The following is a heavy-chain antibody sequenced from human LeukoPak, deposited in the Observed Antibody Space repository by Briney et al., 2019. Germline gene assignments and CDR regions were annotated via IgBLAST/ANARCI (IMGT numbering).Heavy chain of an antibody. J-gene: IGHJ5*02. CDR3: ARDSSGWSRSHWFDP. V-gene: IGHV4-34*01. CDR1: GGSFSGYY. D-gene: IGHD6-19*01. CDR2: INHSGST. Sequence: SETLSLTCAVYGGSFSGYYWSWIRQPPGKGLEWIGEINHSGSTNYNPSLKSRATISVDTSKNQFSLKLSSVTAADTAVYYCARDSSGWSRSHWFDPWGQGTLVTVSS.